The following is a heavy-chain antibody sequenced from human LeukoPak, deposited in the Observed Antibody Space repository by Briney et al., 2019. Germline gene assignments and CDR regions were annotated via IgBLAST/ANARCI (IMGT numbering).Heavy chain of an antibody. V-gene: IGHV3-23*01. J-gene: IGHJ4*02. Sequence: GVSLRLSCAASGFTFSSYAMSWVRQAPGKGLERVSAISGSGGSTYYADSVKGRFTISRDNSKNTLYLQMNSLRAEDTAVYYCAKTRIAVAGPYYFDYWGQGTLVTVSS. CDR3: AKTRIAVAGPYYFDY. CDR2: ISGSGGST. CDR1: GFTFSSYA. D-gene: IGHD6-19*01.